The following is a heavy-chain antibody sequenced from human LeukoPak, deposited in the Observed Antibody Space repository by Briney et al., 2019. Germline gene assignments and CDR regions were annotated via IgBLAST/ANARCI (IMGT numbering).Heavy chain of an antibody. D-gene: IGHD3-10*01. J-gene: IGHJ4*02. Sequence: GASVKVSCKASGYTFTGYYMHWVRQAPGQGLEWMGWINPNSGGTNYAQKFQGRVTMTRDTSISTAYMELSRLRSDDTAVYYCARAEGYYYGSGSYSPLFDYWGQGTLVTVSS. CDR2: INPNSGGT. CDR3: ARAEGYYYGSGSYSPLFDY. V-gene: IGHV1-2*02. CDR1: GYTFTGYY.